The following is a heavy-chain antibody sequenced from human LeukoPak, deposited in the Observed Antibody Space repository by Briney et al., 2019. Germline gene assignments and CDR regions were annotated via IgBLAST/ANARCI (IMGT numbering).Heavy chain of an antibody. D-gene: IGHD2-15*01. V-gene: IGHV3-74*01. J-gene: IGHJ4*02. CDR2: IKGDGSET. Sequence: PGGSLRLSCTDSGFTFSLYYMHWVRQAPGKGLVWVSCIKGDGSETTYADSVKGRFTISRDNAKNTLYLQMNSLRAEDTAVYYCAKSGLNRFDYWGQGTLVTVSS. CDR3: AKSGLNRFDY. CDR1: GFTFSLYY.